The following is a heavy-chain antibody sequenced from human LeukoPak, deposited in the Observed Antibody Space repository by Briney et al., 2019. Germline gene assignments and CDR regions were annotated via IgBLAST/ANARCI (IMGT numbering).Heavy chain of an antibody. D-gene: IGHD6-19*01. V-gene: IGHV3-23*01. Sequence: GGSLRLSCAASGFAFSTYALSWVRQAPGKGLEWVSATSGDGAKTYYADSVRGRFTISRDNSKNTLYLQMNSLRAEDTAVYYCAILYSSGWYDGYWGQGTLVTVSS. CDR1: GFAFSTYA. J-gene: IGHJ4*02. CDR2: TSGDGAKT. CDR3: AILYSSGWYDGY.